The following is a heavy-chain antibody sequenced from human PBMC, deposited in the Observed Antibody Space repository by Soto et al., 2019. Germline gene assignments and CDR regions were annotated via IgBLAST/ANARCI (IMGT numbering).Heavy chain of an antibody. CDR3: AKDQYSSGCPDY. CDR1: GFTFSSYA. D-gene: IGHD6-19*01. V-gene: IGHV3-23*01. CDR2: ISGSGGST. J-gene: IGHJ4*02. Sequence: GGSLRLSCAASGFTFSSYAMSWVRQAPGKGLEWVSAISGSGGSTYYADSGKGRFTISSDNSKNTRNLQMNGLRAEDTAVDYCAKDQYSSGCPDYWGQGTLVTVSS.